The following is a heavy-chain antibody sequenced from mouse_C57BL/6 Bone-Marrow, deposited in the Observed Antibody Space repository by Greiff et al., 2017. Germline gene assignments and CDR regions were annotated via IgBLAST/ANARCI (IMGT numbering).Heavy chain of an antibody. V-gene: IGHV7-3*01. CDR3: SRYDGYSLFDY. CDR1: GFTFTDYY. CDR2: IRNTANGYTT. D-gene: IGHD2-3*01. Sequence: EVKLVESGGGLVQPGGSLSLSCAASGFTFTDYYMSWVRQPPGKALEWLGFIRNTANGYTTEYSASVKGRFTISRDNSQSILYLQMNALRAEDSATYYYSRYDGYSLFDYWGQGTTLTVSS. J-gene: IGHJ2*01.